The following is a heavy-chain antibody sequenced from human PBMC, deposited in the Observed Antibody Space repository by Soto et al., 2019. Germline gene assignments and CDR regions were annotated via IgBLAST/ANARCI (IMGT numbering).Heavy chain of an antibody. J-gene: IGHJ4*02. CDR3: VREEMGILRSIQAAQVF. D-gene: IGHD2-2*01. CDR1: AFSFRTYG. CDR2: ISNDGSNT. V-gene: IGHV3-30*03. Sequence: GGSLRLPCASSAFSFRTYGMHWVRHAPGKGLEWVAVISNDGSNTYYAVSVKGRLTIARDNAKNTLFLQMNSLRSADTALYFCVREEMGILRSIQAAQVFWGLGTLVTVSS.